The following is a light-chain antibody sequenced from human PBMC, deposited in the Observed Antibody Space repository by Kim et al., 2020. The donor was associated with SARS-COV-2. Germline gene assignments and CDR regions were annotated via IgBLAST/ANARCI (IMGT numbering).Light chain of an antibody. Sequence: SSELTQDPAVSVALGQTVRITCQGDSLRSYYASWYQQKPGQAPVLVIYGKNNWPSGIPDRFSGSSSGNTASLTITGAQAEDEADYYCNSRDSSGNHEVFGGGTQLTVL. CDR1: SLRSYY. CDR3: NSRDSSGNHEV. J-gene: IGLJ3*02. V-gene: IGLV3-19*01. CDR2: GKN.